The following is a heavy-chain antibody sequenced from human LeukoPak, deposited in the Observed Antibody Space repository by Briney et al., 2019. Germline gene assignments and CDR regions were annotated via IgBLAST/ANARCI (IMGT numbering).Heavy chain of an antibody. Sequence: PGGSLRLSCAASGFTFDDYAMHWVRQAPGKSLEWVSGISWNSGSIGYADSVKGRFTISRDNAKNSLYLQMNSLRAEDTALYYCAKAHGPSTMYYFDYWGQGTLVTVSS. D-gene: IGHD2-2*01. CDR3: AKAHGPSTMYYFDY. V-gene: IGHV3-9*01. CDR2: ISWNSGSI. CDR1: GFTFDDYA. J-gene: IGHJ4*02.